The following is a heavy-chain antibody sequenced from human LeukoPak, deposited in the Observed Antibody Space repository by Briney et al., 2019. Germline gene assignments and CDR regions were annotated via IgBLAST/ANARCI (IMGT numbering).Heavy chain of an antibody. CDR3: ARGNLYDSSGGYSYSNWIDT. CDR1: GYTFTNYC. Sequence: GASVKVSCKASGYTFTNYCMHWVRQAPGQGLEWMGIINPFGGSTNYAQKFQGRVTMTRETSTSTVYMELSSLRSEDTAVYYCARGNLYDSSGGYSYSNWIDTWGQGTLVTVSS. CDR2: INPFGGST. D-gene: IGHD3-22*01. V-gene: IGHV1-46*01. J-gene: IGHJ5*02.